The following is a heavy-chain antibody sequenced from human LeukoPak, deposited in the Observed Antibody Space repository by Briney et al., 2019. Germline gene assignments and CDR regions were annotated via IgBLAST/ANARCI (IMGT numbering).Heavy chain of an antibody. Sequence: ASVKVSCKASGYTFTSYGINWVRQAPGQGLEWMGWISAYNGNTKDAQKLQGRVTMTTDTSTSTAYMELRSLRSDDTAVYHCARGMYPYSGSYYDFDYWGQGTLVTVSS. J-gene: IGHJ4*02. CDR3: ARGMYPYSGSYYDFDY. CDR2: ISAYNGNT. D-gene: IGHD1-26*01. V-gene: IGHV1-18*01. CDR1: GYTFTSYG.